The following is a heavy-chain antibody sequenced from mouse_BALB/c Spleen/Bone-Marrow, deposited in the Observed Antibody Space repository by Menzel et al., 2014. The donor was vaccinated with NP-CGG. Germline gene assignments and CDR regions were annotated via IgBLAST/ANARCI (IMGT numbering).Heavy chain of an antibody. J-gene: IGHJ4*01. CDR1: GFTFSSFG. CDR2: ISSGSSTI. CDR3: ARSGICYDYDGKSCYAMDY. V-gene: IGHV5-17*02. D-gene: IGHD2-4*01. Sequence: EVKLVESGGGLVQPGGSRKLSCAASGFTFSSFGMHWVRQAPEKGLEWVAYISSGSSTIYYADTVKGRFTISRDNPQNALFLQMTSLRSEDTAMYYCARSGICYDYDGKSCYAMDYWGQGTSVTVSS.